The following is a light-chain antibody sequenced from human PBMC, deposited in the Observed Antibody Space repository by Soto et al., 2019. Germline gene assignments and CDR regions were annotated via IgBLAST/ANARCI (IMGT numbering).Light chain of an antibody. Sequence: QSVLTQPPSASGSLGQSVTISCTGTSSDVGGYNYVSWYQQHPGKAPKLMIYEVSNRPSGVSNRFSGSKSGNTASLTISGLQAEDEADYYCSSYTSSRDVFGTGTKVTVL. J-gene: IGLJ1*01. V-gene: IGLV2-14*01. CDR3: SSYTSSRDV. CDR2: EVS. CDR1: SSDVGGYNY.